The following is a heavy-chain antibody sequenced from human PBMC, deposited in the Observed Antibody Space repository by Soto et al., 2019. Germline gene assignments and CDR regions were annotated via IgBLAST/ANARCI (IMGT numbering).Heavy chain of an antibody. Sequence: PSETLSLTRTVSGGSLSTSNYYWGWIRQPPGKGLEWMGSVYYSGRAYDNPSLKSRVTIFVDTLKSQFSLRLSTVTAADTALYYCARLLYDRSGYYYFDYWGQGIQVTVCS. CDR3: ARLLYDRSGYYYFDY. CDR1: GGSLSTSNYY. CDR2: VYYSGRA. D-gene: IGHD3-22*01. V-gene: IGHV4-39*01. J-gene: IGHJ4*02.